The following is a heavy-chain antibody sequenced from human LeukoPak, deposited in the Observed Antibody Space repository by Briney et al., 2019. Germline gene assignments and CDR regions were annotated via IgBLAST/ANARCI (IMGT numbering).Heavy chain of an antibody. CDR2: IYYSGST. CDR1: GGSISSRSYY. D-gene: IGHD3-10*01. CDR3: ARLTMIRGLVDY. J-gene: IGHJ4*02. V-gene: IGHV4-39*01. Sequence: SETLSLTCTVSGGSISSRSYYWGWIRQPPGKGLEWIGSIYYSGSTDYNPSLKSRVTISADTSKNQFSLKLSSVTAADTAVYYCARLTMIRGLVDYWGQGTLVTVSS.